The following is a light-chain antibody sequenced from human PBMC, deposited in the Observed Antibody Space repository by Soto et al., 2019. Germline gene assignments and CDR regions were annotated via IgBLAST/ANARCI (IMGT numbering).Light chain of an antibody. CDR3: KNYYSAPLT. J-gene: IGKJ4*01. V-gene: IGKV1-27*01. Sequence: DIQMTQSPSSLSASVGDRVTITSRASQGISNYLTWYQQKSGKVPKLLIYAASTLHSGVPSRFSGSGSGTEFTLTLRSLQLEDVATYDCKNYYSAPLTFGGGTKVEIK. CDR2: AAS. CDR1: QGISNY.